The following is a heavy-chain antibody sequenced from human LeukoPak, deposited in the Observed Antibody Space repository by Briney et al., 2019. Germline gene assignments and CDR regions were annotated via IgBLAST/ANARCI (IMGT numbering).Heavy chain of an antibody. CDR3: ARDRVQIVGASSVYFQY. CDR2: ISGYNGNT. CDR1: GYTFTSSG. D-gene: IGHD1-26*01. V-gene: IGHV1-18*01. Sequence: ASVKVSCKASGYTFTSSGISWVRQAPGQGLEWMGWISGYNGNTKYAQRFQGRVTTTTDTSTSTAYMVLRSLRSDDTAMYFCARDRVQIVGASSVYFQYWGQGTLVTVSS. J-gene: IGHJ1*01.